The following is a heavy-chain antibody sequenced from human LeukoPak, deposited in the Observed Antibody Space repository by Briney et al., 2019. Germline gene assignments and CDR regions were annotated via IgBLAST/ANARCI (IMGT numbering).Heavy chain of an antibody. J-gene: IGHJ5*02. D-gene: IGHD2-2*01. CDR2: IYTSGST. CDR3: ARDVRVVPAATWFDP. CDR1: GGSISSYY. V-gene: IGHV4-4*07. Sequence: SETLSLTCTVSGGSISSYYWSWIRQPAGKGLEWIGRIYTSGSTNYNPSPKSRVTMSVDTSKNQFSLKLSSVTAADTAVCYCARDVRVVPAATWFDPWGQGTLVTVSS.